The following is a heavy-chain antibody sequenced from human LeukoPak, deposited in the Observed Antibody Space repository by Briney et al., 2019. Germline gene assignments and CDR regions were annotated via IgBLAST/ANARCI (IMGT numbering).Heavy chain of an antibody. D-gene: IGHD2-15*01. V-gene: IGHV3-20*04. CDR3: ARDVCSGGSCYSNY. CDR2: INCNGGST. Sequence: PGGSLRLSCAASGFTFDDYGMSWVRQAPGKGLEWVSGINCNGGSTGYADSVKGRFTISRDNAKNSLYLQMNSLRAEDTALYYCARDVCSGGSCYSNYWGQGTLVTVSS. J-gene: IGHJ4*02. CDR1: GFTFDDYG.